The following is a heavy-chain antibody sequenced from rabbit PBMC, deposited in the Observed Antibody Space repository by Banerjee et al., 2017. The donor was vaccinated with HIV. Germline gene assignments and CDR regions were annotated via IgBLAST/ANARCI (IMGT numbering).Heavy chain of an antibody. D-gene: IGHD4-1*01. V-gene: IGHV1S45*01. Sequence: QEQLEESGGDLVKPEGSLTLTCTASEFSFSSSYNMCWVRQAPGKGLEWIACIYAGSSGTTYYAIWVNGRFTISKTSSTTVTLQMTSLTAADTATYFCARDLAGIIGWNFGLWGPGTLVTVS. CDR3: ARDLAGIIGWNFGL. CDR2: IYAGSSGTT. CDR1: EFSFSSSYN. J-gene: IGHJ4*01.